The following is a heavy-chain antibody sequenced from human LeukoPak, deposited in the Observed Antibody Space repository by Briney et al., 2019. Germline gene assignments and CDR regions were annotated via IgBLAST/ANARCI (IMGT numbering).Heavy chain of an antibody. CDR1: GGSINTANYY. V-gene: IGHV4-39*01. CDR3: ARQRADYYYYYVDV. CDR2: IYYSETT. Sequence: SGTLSLXCTVSGGSINTANYYWGWLRQPPGKGLEWIGSIYYSETTYDNPSLKSRVTISIETSKNQFSLRLSSVTASDTAVYYCARQRADYYYYYVDVWGEGTTVAVS. J-gene: IGHJ6*03.